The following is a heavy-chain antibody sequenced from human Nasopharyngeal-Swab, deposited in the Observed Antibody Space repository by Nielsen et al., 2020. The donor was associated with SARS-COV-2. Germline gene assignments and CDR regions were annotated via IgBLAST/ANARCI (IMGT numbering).Heavy chain of an antibody. CDR2: IYYSGST. CDR1: GGSVSSGSYY. J-gene: IGHJ6*02. CDR3: ARELSVVSGDYVYYYYGMDV. D-gene: IGHD4-17*01. V-gene: IGHV4-61*01. Sequence: SETLSLTCTVSGGSVSSGSYYWSWIRQPPGKGLEWIGYIYYSGSTNYNPSLKSRVTISVDTSKNQFSLKLSSVTAADTAVYYCARELSVVSGDYVYYYYGMDVWGQGTTVTVSS.